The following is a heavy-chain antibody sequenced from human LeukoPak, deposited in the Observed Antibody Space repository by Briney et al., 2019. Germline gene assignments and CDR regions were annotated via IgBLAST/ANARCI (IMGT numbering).Heavy chain of an antibody. V-gene: IGHV3-21*01. D-gene: IGHD3-10*01. CDR3: ARVYGSGSYYKPYYYMDV. CDR1: GFTFSSHS. Sequence: GGSLRLSCAASGFTFSSHSMNWVRQAPGKGLEWVSSISSGSSSIYYADSVKGRFTISRDNAKNSLYLQMNSLRAEDTAVYYCARVYGSGSYYKPYYYMDVWGKGTTVTVSS. CDR2: ISSGSSSI. J-gene: IGHJ6*03.